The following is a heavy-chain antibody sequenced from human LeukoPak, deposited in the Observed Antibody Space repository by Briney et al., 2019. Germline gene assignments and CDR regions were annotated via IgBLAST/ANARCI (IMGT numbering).Heavy chain of an antibody. Sequence: GGSLRLSCAASGFTFSTYAMTWVRQAPGEGLEWVSSIRPSGGGTFYADSVQGRFTISRDDSKNNLYLQMHSLRVEDTAVYYCAKGPAWSSHAYPVDGGYWGQGTLVTVSS. CDR2: IRPSGGGT. V-gene: IGHV3-23*01. J-gene: IGHJ4*02. D-gene: IGHD2-2*01. CDR1: GFTFSTYA. CDR3: AKGPAWSSHAYPVDGGY.